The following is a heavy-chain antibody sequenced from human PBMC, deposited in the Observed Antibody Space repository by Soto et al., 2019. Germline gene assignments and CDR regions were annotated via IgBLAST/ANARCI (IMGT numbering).Heavy chain of an antibody. CDR3: ARTAGGRVRGALDI. D-gene: IGHD6-13*01. V-gene: IGHV3-30-3*01. J-gene: IGHJ3*02. Sequence: QVQLEESGGGVVQPGTSLRLSCVASGFTFSSYGMHWVRQAPGKGLEWVAVIPNTENKKYYADSVKGRFTISRDKSQNTLFLRMDRLMSEDTAVYYCARTAGGRVRGALDIWGQGTMVTVS. CDR1: GFTFSSYG. CDR2: IPNTENKK.